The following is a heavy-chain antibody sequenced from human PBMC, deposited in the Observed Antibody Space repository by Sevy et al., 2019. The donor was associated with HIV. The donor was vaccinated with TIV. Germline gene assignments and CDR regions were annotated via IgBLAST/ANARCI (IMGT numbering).Heavy chain of an antibody. V-gene: IGHV3-15*01. CDR3: TTGLGKPYYDFWSGYHYYYYGMDV. J-gene: IGHJ6*02. D-gene: IGHD3-3*01. Sequence: GGSLRLSCAASGFIFSSYEMSWVRQAPGKGLEWVGRIKSKTDGGTTDYAAPVKGRFTISRDDSKNTLYLQMNSLKTEDTAVYYCTTGLGKPYYDFWSGYHYYYYGMDVWGQGTTVTVSS. CDR1: GFIFSSYE. CDR2: IKSKTDGGTT.